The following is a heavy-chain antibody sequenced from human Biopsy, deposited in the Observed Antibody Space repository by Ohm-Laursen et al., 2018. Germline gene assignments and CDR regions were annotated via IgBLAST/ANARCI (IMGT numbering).Heavy chain of an antibody. V-gene: IGHV4-34*01. D-gene: IGHD6-13*01. CDR1: GRSFNGCC. Sequence: SDTLSLTCAVYGRSFNGCCWIWIRQPPGQGREWVGEITQSRSTNDYPSLKSRVTITVDTDKKQFYLSLRSVTAADTDVYYCARVPLPGIGAAYQGRFLYGMDVWGQGTTVSVSS. CDR2: ITQSRST. CDR3: ARVPLPGIGAAYQGRFLYGMDV. J-gene: IGHJ6*02.